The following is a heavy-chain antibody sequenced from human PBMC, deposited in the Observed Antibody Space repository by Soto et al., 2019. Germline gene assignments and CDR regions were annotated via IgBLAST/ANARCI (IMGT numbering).Heavy chain of an antibody. J-gene: IGHJ3*02. CDR2: IIPILGSP. CDR3: ASRDRVDAFDI. Sequence: QVQLVQSGAEVKKSGASVRVSCKVFGGSFRRYAITWVRQAPGQGLEWMGGIIPILGSPNYAQKFQDRVTITADESTSTTYMDLRSLRSEDAAVYYCASRDRVDAFDIWDQGTVVTVSS. V-gene: IGHV1-69*01. CDR1: GGSFRRYA.